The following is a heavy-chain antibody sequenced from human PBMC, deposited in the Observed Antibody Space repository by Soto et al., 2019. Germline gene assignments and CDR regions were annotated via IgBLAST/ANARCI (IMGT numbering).Heavy chain of an antibody. D-gene: IGHD3-10*01. CDR3: ATLGAGSAVA. V-gene: IGHV1-46*03. J-gene: IGHJ5*02. Sequence: QVQLVQSGAEVKKPGASVKVSCKASGYTFTNYYMHWVRQAPGQGLEWMGIINPSGGRTEYAQKVQGRVTMTRDTSTSTFYMELTRLRSEDTTMYYCATLGAGSAVAWGQGTLVTVSS. CDR2: INPSGGRT. CDR1: GYTFTNYY.